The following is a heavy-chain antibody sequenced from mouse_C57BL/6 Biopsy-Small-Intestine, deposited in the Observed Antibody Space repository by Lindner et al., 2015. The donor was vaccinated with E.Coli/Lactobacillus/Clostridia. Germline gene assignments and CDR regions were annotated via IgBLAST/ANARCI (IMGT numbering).Heavy chain of an antibody. V-gene: IGHV1-85*01. CDR2: IYPRDGST. CDR3: VRYDYDGAY. CDR1: GYTFTSYD. Sequence: VQLQESGPELVKPGGSVKLSCKASGYTFTSYDINWVKQRPGQGLEWIGWIYPRDGSTQYNEKFKGKATLTVDTSSSTAYMELHSLTSEDSAVYFCVRYDYDGAYWGQGTLVTVSA. J-gene: IGHJ3*01. D-gene: IGHD2-4*01.